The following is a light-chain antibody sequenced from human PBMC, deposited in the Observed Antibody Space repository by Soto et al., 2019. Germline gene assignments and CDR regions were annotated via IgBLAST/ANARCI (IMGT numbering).Light chain of an antibody. V-gene: IGLV2-14*01. CDR1: SSDVGGYNY. CDR3: SSYTSSSTLV. CDR2: DVS. J-gene: IGLJ2*01. Sequence: QSALTQPASVSESPGQSITISCTGTSSDVGGYNYVSWYQQHPGKAPKLMIYDVSDRPSGVSNRFSGSKSGNTASLTISGLQPEDEADYYCSSYTSSSTLVFGGGTKLTVL.